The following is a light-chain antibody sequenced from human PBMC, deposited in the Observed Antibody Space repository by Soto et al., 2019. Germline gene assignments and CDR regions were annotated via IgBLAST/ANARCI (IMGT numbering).Light chain of an antibody. J-gene: IGKJ1*01. Sequence: VLTQSPGTLSLSPGARATLSCRASQSVSNNYLAWYQQKPGQAPRLLIYGASNRATGIPDRFIGIGSGTESTLTLSRLEPEDYAVYYCQQYGSSGTFGQGTKVDIK. V-gene: IGKV3-20*01. CDR2: GAS. CDR3: QQYGSSGT. CDR1: QSVSNNY.